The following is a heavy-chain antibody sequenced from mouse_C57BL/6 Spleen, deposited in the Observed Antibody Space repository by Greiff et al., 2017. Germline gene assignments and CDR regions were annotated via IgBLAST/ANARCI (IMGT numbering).Heavy chain of an antibody. CDR1: GYSITSGYY. V-gene: IGHV3-6*01. CDR2: ISYDGSN. D-gene: IGHD2-4*01. Sequence: DVQLQESGPGLVKPSQSLSLTCSVTGYSITSGYYWNWIRQFPGNKLEWMGYISYDGSNNYNPSLKNRISITRDTSKNQFFLKLNSVTTEDTATYYCAREENDYLYAMDYWGQGTSVTVSS. J-gene: IGHJ4*01. CDR3: AREENDYLYAMDY.